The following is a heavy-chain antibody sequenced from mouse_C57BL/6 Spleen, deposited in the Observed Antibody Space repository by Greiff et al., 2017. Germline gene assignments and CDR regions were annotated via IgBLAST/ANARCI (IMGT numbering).Heavy chain of an antibody. D-gene: IGHD1-1*01. Sequence: VKLQESGPGLVQPSQSLSITCTVSGFSLTSYGVHWVRQSPGKGLEWLGVIWRGGSTDYNAAFMSRLSITKDNSKSQVFFKMNSLQADDTAIYYCAKGDYGSSYPIAYWGQGTLVTVSA. J-gene: IGHJ3*01. CDR1: GFSLTSYG. CDR3: AKGDYGSSYPIAY. CDR2: IWRGGST. V-gene: IGHV2-5*01.